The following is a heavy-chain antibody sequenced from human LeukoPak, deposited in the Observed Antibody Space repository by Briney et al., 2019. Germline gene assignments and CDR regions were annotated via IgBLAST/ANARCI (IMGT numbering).Heavy chain of an antibody. D-gene: IGHD1-26*01. CDR3: AIGSASYRGWFGP. Sequence: SETLSLTCTVSGGSISSSSYYWGWIRQPPGKGLEWIGSIYYSGNTYYNPSLKSRVTISLDTSKNQFSLRLSSVTAADTAVYYCAIGSASYRGWFGPWGQGTLVTVSS. V-gene: IGHV4-39*07. CDR1: GGSISSSSYY. CDR2: IYYSGNT. J-gene: IGHJ5*02.